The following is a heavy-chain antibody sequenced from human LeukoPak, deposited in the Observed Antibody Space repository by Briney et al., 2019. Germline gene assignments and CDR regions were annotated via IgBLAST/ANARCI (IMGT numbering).Heavy chain of an antibody. CDR2: IYCSGST. Sequence: SETLSLTCTVSGGSISSYYWSWIRQPPGKGLEWIGYIYCSGSTNYNPSLKSRVTISVDTSKNQFSLKLNSVTAADTAVYYCARMGATTSFDHWGQGTPATVSS. CDR3: ARMGATTSFDH. J-gene: IGHJ4*02. CDR1: GGSISSYY. V-gene: IGHV4-59*12. D-gene: IGHD1-26*01.